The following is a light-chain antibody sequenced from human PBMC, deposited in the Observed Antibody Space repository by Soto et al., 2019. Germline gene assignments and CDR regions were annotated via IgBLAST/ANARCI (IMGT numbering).Light chain of an antibody. CDR3: QQYNSYSWT. CDR1: QSINSW. CDR2: DAS. Sequence: DIQMTQSPSTPSASVVSRVTLTCRASQSINSWLAWYQQKPGKAPKLLIYDASTLKSGVPSRFRGSGSGTEFTLTISSLQPDDFATYYCQQYNSYSWTFGQGTKWIS. J-gene: IGKJ1*01. V-gene: IGKV1-5*01.